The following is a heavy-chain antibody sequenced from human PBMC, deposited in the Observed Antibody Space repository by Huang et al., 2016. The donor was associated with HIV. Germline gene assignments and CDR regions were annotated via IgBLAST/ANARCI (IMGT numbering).Heavy chain of an antibody. CDR2: IIPIFGTA. Sequence: QVQLVQSGAEVKKPVSSVKVSCKASGGTFSTYAISWVRQAPGQGLEWMGGIIPIFGTANYAQKVQGTVTSTADEFTSTAYMELSSLRSEDTALYYCARGRTRSSLYDSYYGLDVWGQGTTVTVSS. V-gene: IGHV1-69*01. CDR3: ARGRTRSSLYDSYYGLDV. J-gene: IGHJ6*02. CDR1: GGTFSTYA. D-gene: IGHD6-6*01.